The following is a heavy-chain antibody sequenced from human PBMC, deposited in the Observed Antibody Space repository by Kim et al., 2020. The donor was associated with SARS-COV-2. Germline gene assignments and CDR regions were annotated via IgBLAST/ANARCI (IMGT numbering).Heavy chain of an antibody. CDR1: GFTFSSYA. V-gene: IGHV3-23*01. D-gene: IGHD3-22*01. CDR3: AKDRMIGEGPDAFDI. CDR2: ISGSGGST. J-gene: IGHJ3*02. Sequence: GGSLRLFCAASGFTFSSYAMSWVRQAPGKGLEWVSAISGSGGSTYYADSVKGRFTISRDNSKNTLYLQMNSLRAEDTAVYYCAKDRMIGEGPDAFDIWGQGTMVTVSS.